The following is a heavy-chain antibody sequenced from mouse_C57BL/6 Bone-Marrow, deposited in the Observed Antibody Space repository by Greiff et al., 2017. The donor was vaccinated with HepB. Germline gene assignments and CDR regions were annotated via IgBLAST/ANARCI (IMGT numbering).Heavy chain of an antibody. J-gene: IGHJ1*03. CDR1: GYTFTDYY. V-gene: IGHV1-26*01. Sequence: VQLQQSGPELVKPGASVKISCKASGYTFTDYYMNWVKQSHGKSLEWIGDINPNNGGTSYNQKFKGKATLTVDKSSSTAYMELRSLTSEDSAVYYCAGPITTVVATSHFDVWGTGTTVTVSS. CDR3: AGPITTVVATSHFDV. CDR2: INPNNGGT. D-gene: IGHD1-1*01.